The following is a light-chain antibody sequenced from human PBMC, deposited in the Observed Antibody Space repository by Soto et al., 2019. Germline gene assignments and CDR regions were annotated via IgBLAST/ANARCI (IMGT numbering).Light chain of an antibody. J-gene: IGKJ2*01. CDR1: QDTRRN. Sequence: DIQLTQSPSFLSASVGDRVTISCRASQDTRRNLAWYQQETGRAPRLLIYAASIVQSGVPSRFSGSGSGTEFTLTLSGLQPEDFATYYCQQLNAYPHTFGQGTKVEIK. V-gene: IGKV1-9*01. CDR3: QQLNAYPHT. CDR2: AAS.